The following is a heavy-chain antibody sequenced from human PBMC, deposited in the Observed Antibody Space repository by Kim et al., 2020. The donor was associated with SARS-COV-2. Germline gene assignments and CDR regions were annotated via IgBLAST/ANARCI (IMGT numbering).Heavy chain of an antibody. CDR3: AKDQPPFIVVVPAAPLSY. Sequence: KGRFTISRDNSKNTLYLQMNSLRAEDTAVYYCAKDQPPFIVVVPAAPLSYWGQGTLVTVSS. D-gene: IGHD2-2*01. J-gene: IGHJ4*02. V-gene: IGHV3-23*01.